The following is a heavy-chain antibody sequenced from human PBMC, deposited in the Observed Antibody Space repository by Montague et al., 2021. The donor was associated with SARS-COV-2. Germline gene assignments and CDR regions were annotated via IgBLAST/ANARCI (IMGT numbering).Heavy chain of an antibody. V-gene: IGHV4-34*01. J-gene: IGHJ4*02. Sequence: SETLSLTCAVYGKSFSGFHWTWIRQPPGKGLEWIGEIDHRGTSNYNPSLKSRVTISMDTSKNQFSLRLNPVTAADTGVYYCARGHLGTTMVVVVMVGAQFYFDYWGQGRLVTVSS. CDR2: IDHRGTS. D-gene: IGHD3-22*01. CDR1: GKSFSGFH. CDR3: ARGHLGTTMVVVVMVGAQFYFDY.